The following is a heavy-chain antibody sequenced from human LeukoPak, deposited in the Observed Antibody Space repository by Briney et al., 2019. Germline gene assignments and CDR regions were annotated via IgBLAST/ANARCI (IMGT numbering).Heavy chain of an antibody. D-gene: IGHD3-22*01. CDR2: LSGGGGDT. J-gene: IGHJ4*02. Sequence: GSRTLSCAASGFPFSSYAMSWPRQAPGKGPEWVSSLSGGGGDTYYADSVNGRFTISRDNSKKTLYLQMNSLRAEDTAVYYCAKDRYYDSRRAYDFWGQGTLVPVSS. CDR1: GFPFSSYA. V-gene: IGHV3-23*01. CDR3: AKDRYYDSRRAYDF.